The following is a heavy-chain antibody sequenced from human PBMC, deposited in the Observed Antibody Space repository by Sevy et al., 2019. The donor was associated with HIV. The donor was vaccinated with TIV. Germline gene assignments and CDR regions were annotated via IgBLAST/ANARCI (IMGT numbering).Heavy chain of an antibody. J-gene: IGHJ6*02. CDR2: ISSSSSTI. Sequence: GSLRLSCAASGFTFSSYSMNWVRQAPGKGLEWVSYISSSSSTIYYADSVKGRFTISRDNAKNSLYLQMNSLRDEDTAVYYCAREGSGWDYYYYYGMDVWGQGTTVTVSS. V-gene: IGHV3-48*02. CDR1: GFTFSSYS. D-gene: IGHD6-19*01. CDR3: AREGSGWDYYYYYGMDV.